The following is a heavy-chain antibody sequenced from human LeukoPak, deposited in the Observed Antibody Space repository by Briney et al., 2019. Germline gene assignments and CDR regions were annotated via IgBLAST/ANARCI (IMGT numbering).Heavy chain of an antibody. CDR3: TTGAGDYVWGSYRYFGH. Sequence: PGRSLRLSCAASGFTFSSYAMHWVRQAPGKGLEWVAVISYDGSNKYYADSVKGRFTISRDNSKNTLYLQMNSLRAEDTAVYYCTTGAGDYVWGSYRYFGHWGQGSLVTVSS. J-gene: IGHJ4*02. V-gene: IGHV3-30*14. CDR1: GFTFSSYA. D-gene: IGHD3-16*02. CDR2: ISYDGSNK.